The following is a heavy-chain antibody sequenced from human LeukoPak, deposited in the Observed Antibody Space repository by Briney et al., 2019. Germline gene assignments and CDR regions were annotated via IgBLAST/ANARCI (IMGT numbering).Heavy chain of an antibody. D-gene: IGHD1-26*01. V-gene: IGHV4-4*07. CDR1: GGSISSYY. J-gene: IGHJ4*02. Sequence: SETLSLTCTVSGGSISSYYWSWIRQPAGKGLEWIGRIYTSGSTNYNPSLKSRVTISVDTSKNHFSLRLTSVTAADTAMYYCARDRGEGRERPFDYWGRGTLVTVSS. CDR3: ARDRGEGRERPFDY. CDR2: IYTSGST.